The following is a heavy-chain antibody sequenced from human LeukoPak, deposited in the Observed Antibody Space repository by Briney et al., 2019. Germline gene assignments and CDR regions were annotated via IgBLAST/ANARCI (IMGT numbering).Heavy chain of an antibody. Sequence: GGSLRLSCAASGFTFSSYEMNWVRQAPGKGLEWVSYISSSGSTIYYADSVKGRFTISRDNAKNSLYLQMNSLRAEDTAVYYCARGARSCSSTRCYAYYFDYWGQGTLVTVSS. J-gene: IGHJ4*02. CDR1: GFTFSSYE. V-gene: IGHV3-48*03. D-gene: IGHD2-2*01. CDR3: ARGARSCSSTRCYAYYFDY. CDR2: ISSSGSTI.